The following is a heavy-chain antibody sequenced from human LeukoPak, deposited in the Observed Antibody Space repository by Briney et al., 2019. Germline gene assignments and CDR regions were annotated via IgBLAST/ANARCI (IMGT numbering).Heavy chain of an antibody. J-gene: IGHJ4*02. Sequence: GQSLKISCKGSEYSFATYWIGWVRQMPGQGLEWMGIIFPGNSDTRYSPSFQGQVTISADKSISTAYLQWSSLKASDTAIYYCASEYCSGGNCYFDYWGQGTLVTVSS. D-gene: IGHD2-15*01. CDR1: EYSFATYW. CDR2: IFPGNSDT. CDR3: ASEYCSGGNCYFDY. V-gene: IGHV5-51*01.